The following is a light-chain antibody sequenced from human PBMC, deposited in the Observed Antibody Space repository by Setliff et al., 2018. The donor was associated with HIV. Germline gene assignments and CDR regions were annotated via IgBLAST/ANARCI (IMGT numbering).Light chain of an antibody. J-gene: IGLJ3*02. Sequence: QSVLTQPPSVSGAPGQRVTISCTGTDSNIGAGYDVHWYQQLPGSAPKVLIYGNSYRPSGVPDRFSDSKSGTSASLAITGLQAEDEADYFCQSYDSGLRGSVFGGGTKVTVL. CDR1: DSNIGAGYD. CDR3: QSYDSGLRGSV. V-gene: IGLV1-40*01. CDR2: GNS.